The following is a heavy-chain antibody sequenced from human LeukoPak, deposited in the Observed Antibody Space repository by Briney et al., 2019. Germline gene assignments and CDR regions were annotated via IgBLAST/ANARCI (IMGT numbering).Heavy chain of an antibody. V-gene: IGHV3-33*06. CDR3: AKGGPRRGIWAAAVYYFDY. J-gene: IGHJ4*02. D-gene: IGHD6-13*01. CDR1: GFTFSSYG. Sequence: GRSLRLSCAASGFTFSSYGMHWVRQAPGKGLEWVAVIWYDGSNKYYADSVEGRFTISRDNSKNTLYLQMNSLRAEDTAVYYCAKGGPRRGIWAAAVYYFDYWGQGTLVTVSS. CDR2: IWYDGSNK.